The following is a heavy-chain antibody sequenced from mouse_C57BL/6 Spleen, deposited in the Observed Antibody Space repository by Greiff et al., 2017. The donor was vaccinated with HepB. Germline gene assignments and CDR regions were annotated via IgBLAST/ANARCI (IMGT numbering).Heavy chain of an antibody. J-gene: IGHJ2*01. Sequence: QVHVKQSGAELAKPGASVKLSCKASGYTFTSYWMHWVKQRPGQGLEWIGYINPSSGYTKYNQKFKDKATLTADKSSSTAYMQLSSLTYEDSAVYYCAITTDEDYFDYWGQGTTLTVSS. D-gene: IGHD1-1*01. CDR1: GYTFTSYW. CDR3: AITTDEDYFDY. CDR2: INPSSGYT. V-gene: IGHV1-7*01.